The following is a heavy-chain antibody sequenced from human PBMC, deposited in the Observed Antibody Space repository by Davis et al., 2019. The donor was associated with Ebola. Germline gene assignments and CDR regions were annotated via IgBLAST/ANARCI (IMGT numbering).Heavy chain of an antibody. CDR2: IYYSGST. CDR1: GGSISSYY. Sequence: SETLSLTCTVSGGSISSYYWSWIRQPPGKGLEWIGYIYYSGSTNYNPSLKSRVTISVDTSKNQFSLKLSSVTAADTAVYYCARGRLTELLWFGESLYGMDVWGKGTTVTVSS. V-gene: IGHV4-59*12. D-gene: IGHD3-10*01. J-gene: IGHJ6*04. CDR3: ARGRLTELLWFGESLYGMDV.